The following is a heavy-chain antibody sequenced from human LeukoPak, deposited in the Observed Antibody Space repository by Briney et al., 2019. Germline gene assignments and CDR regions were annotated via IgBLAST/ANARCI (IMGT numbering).Heavy chain of an antibody. CDR3: AGKTRNGSPEFDY. CDR1: GGSISSYY. J-gene: IGHJ4*02. CDR2: IYYSGST. V-gene: IGHV4-59*01. D-gene: IGHD2-15*01. Sequence: SGTLSLTCTVSGGSISSYYWSWIRQPPGKGLEWIGYIYYSGSTNYNPSLKSRVTISVDTSKNQFSLKLSSVTAADTAVYYCAGKTRNGSPEFDYWGQGTLVTVSS.